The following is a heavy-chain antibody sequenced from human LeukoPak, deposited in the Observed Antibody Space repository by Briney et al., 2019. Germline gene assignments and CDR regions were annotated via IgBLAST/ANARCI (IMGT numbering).Heavy chain of an antibody. D-gene: IGHD6-6*01. CDR2: IYHGGST. J-gene: IGHJ6*03. CDR3: ARDSSSAAQNYYYYYMDV. V-gene: IGHV4-38-2*02. CDR1: GYSISSGYY. Sequence: PSETLSLTCTVSGYSISSGYYWGWIRQPPGKGLEGIGSIYHGGSTYYNPSLKSRVTISVDTSKNQFSLKLSSVTAADTAVYYCARDSSSAAQNYYYYYMDVWGKGTTVTVSS.